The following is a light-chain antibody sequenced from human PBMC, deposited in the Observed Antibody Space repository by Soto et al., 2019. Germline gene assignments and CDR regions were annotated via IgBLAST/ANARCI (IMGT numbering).Light chain of an antibody. V-gene: IGKV3-20*01. CDR2: GAS. CDR3: HQYNSWPRGT. Sequence: EIVLTQSPGTLSLSPGERATLSCRASQSVSNTYLAWYQQKPGQAPRLLIYGASSRATGIPDRFRGSGSGTEFTLTISSLQSEDSAIYFCHQYNSWPRGTFGPGTKVEIK. CDR1: QSVSNTY. J-gene: IGKJ3*01.